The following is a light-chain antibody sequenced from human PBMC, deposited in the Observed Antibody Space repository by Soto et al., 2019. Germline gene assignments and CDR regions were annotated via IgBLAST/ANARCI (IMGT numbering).Light chain of an antibody. CDR2: AAS. V-gene: IGKV1-27*01. CDR3: QKFNAVPT. J-gene: IGKJ4*01. Sequence: DIQMTQSPSSLSASVGDRVTITCRASQAINNYLAWYQQKPGKVPTLLISAASTLQSGVPSRFSSSGSGTDFTLTISSLQPEYVATYYCQKFNAVPTFGGGTKVEI. CDR1: QAINNY.